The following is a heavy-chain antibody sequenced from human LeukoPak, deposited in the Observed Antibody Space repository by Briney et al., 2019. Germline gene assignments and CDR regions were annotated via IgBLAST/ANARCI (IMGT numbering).Heavy chain of an antibody. D-gene: IGHD3-10*01. CDR1: GFTVSSNY. J-gene: IGHJ4*02. CDR2: IYSGGST. Sequence: GGSLRLSCAASGFTVSSNYMSWVRQAPGKGLEWDSVIYSGGSTYYADSVKGRFTISRDNSKNTLYLQMNSLRAEDTAVYYCARSPLWFGESFFDYWGQGTLVTVSS. V-gene: IGHV3-66*01. CDR3: ARSPLWFGESFFDY.